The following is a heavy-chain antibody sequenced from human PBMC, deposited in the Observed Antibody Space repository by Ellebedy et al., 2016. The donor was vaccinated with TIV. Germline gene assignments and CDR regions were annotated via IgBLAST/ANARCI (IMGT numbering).Heavy chain of an antibody. V-gene: IGHV3-48*04. D-gene: IGHD3-22*01. CDR3: ARGTFTYYYDSSGPRFFQH. CDR2: ISWNSGSI. J-gene: IGHJ1*01. CDR1: GFTFSSYS. Sequence: GESLKISXAASGFTFSSYSMNWVRQAPGKGLEWVSGISWNSGSIGYADSVKGRFTISRDNAKNSLYLQMNSLRAEDTAVYYCARGTFTYYYDSSGPRFFQHWGQGTLVTVSS.